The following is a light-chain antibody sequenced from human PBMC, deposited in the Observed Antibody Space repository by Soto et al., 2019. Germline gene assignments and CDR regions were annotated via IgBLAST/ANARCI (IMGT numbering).Light chain of an antibody. V-gene: IGKV1-33*01. CDR1: QDISNY. Sequence: DIQMTQSPSSLSASVGDRVTITCQASQDISNYFNWYQQKPGKAPELLIYDASSLETGVPSRFSGSGSGTDFTFTISSLQPEDIATYYCQQYDNLPFTFGGGTKVEIK. CDR3: QQYDNLPFT. J-gene: IGKJ4*01. CDR2: DAS.